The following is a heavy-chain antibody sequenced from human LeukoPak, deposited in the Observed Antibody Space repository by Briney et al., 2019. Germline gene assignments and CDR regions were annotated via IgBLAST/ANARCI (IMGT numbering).Heavy chain of an antibody. D-gene: IGHD3-3*01. CDR3: VKDAEWHYLFDY. CDR2: ISYDGSNK. Sequence: QAGGSLRLSCAASGFTFSSYGMHWVRQAPGKGLEWVSFISYDGSNKYYEDSVKGRFTISRDNSKNTLFLQMDSLRPEDAAAYYCVKDAEWHYLFDYWGQGALVTVSS. V-gene: IGHV3-30*02. J-gene: IGHJ4*02. CDR1: GFTFSSYG.